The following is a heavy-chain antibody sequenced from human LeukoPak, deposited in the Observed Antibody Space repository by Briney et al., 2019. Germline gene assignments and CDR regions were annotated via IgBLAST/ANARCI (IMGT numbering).Heavy chain of an antibody. V-gene: IGHV3-21*01. D-gene: IGHD2-15*01. CDR2: ISSSSSYI. CDR1: GFTFSSYR. Sequence: KPGGSLRLSCAASGFTFSSYRMNWVRQAPGKGLEWVSSISSSSSYIYYADSVKGRFTISRDNAKNSLYLQMNSLRAEDTAVYYCARGALPTISSSSSVDYWGQGTLVTVSS. CDR3: ARGALPTISSSSSVDY. J-gene: IGHJ4*02.